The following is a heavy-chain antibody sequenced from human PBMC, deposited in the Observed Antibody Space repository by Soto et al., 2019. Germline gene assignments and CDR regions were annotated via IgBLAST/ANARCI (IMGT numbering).Heavy chain of an antibody. CDR3: ARESGGATATLDYYYFYMDV. CDR2: INPNGGVT. CDR1: GDSFNDYY. Sequence: QVQLVQSGAEVRKPGASVTVSCRSSGDSFNDYYIHWVRQAPGQGFEWMGWINPNGGVTKYAQKFQGWVSMTRDTSIRTVYMQLSRLRSADTAVYYCARESGGATATLDYYYFYMDVWGTGTTVTVSS. D-gene: IGHD5-12*01. J-gene: IGHJ6*03. V-gene: IGHV1-2*04.